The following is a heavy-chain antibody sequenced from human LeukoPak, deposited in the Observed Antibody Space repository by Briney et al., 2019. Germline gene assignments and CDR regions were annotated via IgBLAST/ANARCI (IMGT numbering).Heavy chain of an antibody. CDR1: GGSFSGYY. D-gene: IGHD3-10*01. V-gene: IGHV4-34*01. Sequence: SETLSLTCAVYGGSFSGYYWSWIRQPPGKGLEWIGEINHSGSTNYNPSLKSRVTISVDTSKNQFSLKLSSVTAADTAVCYCAGYYYGSGNYWGQGTLVTVSS. J-gene: IGHJ4*02. CDR2: INHSGST. CDR3: AGYYYGSGNY.